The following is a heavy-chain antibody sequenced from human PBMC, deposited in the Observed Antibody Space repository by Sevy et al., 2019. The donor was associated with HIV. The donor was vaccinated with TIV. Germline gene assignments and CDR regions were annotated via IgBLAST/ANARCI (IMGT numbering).Heavy chain of an antibody. CDR3: ARDSPPYTSTFSSSYV. J-gene: IGHJ4*02. V-gene: IGHV3-7*03. D-gene: IGHD6-6*01. CDR1: GFNFNDYW. Sequence: GGSLRLSCADSGFNFNDYWMNWVRQAPGKGLEWVANINQDGSAKYYVDSAKSRFTISRDNAKNSLYLQMNSLRADDTAVYYCARDSPPYTSTFSSSYVWGQGTLVTVSS. CDR2: INQDGSAK.